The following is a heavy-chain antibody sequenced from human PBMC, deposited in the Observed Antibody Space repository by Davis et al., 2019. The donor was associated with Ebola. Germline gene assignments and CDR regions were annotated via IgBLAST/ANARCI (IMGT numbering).Heavy chain of an antibody. CDR3: AKDLATNYDPLFDY. Sequence: GESLKISCAASGFTFSSYAMSWVRQAPGKGLEWVSAVIGSGGSTYYADSVRGRFTISRDNSKNTLYLQMNSLKAEDTAVYYCAKDLATNYDPLFDYWGQGTLVTVSS. CDR2: VIGSGGST. V-gene: IGHV3-23*01. D-gene: IGHD1-7*01. J-gene: IGHJ4*02. CDR1: GFTFSSYA.